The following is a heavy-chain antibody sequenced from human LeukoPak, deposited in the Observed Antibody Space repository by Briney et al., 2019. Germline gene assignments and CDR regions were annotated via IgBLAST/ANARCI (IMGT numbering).Heavy chain of an antibody. CDR2: ICYSGST. V-gene: IGHV4-59*01. CDR1: GGSISSYY. D-gene: IGHD3-22*01. CDR3: AREDDSSGYYLGFDY. Sequence: SETLSLTCTVSGGSISSYYWSWIRQPPGKGLEWIGYICYSGSTNYNPSLKSRVTISVDTSKNQFSLKLSSVTAADTAVYYCAREDDSSGYYLGFDYWGQGTLVTVSS. J-gene: IGHJ4*02.